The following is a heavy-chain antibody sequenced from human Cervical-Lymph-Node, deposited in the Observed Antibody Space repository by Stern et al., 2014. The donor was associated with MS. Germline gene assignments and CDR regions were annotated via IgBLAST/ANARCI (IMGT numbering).Heavy chain of an antibody. CDR1: GGAVSDYY. CDR3: ARDPSTTASDWFFDL. D-gene: IGHD2-21*02. V-gene: IGHV4-59*02. Sequence: QLQLQESGPGLVKPSETLSLTCTVSGGAVSDYYWTWIRQRPGKGLEWIGYISDTGTTNYNTSIHSRVTITLDTSQNQVSLRLRSVTAADTAVYYCARDPSTTASDWFFDLWGRGSLVTVSS. CDR2: ISDTGTT. J-gene: IGHJ2*01.